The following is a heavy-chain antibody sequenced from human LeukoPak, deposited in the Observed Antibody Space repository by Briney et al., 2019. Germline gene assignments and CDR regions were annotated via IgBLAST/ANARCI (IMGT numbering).Heavy chain of an antibody. CDR3: TRDEDSSGYIDY. Sequence: SETLSLTCTVSGYSIRSDYYWGWIRQSPGKWLEWIGNIYHSGRIFYSPSLKSRPTISVDTSKNQFSLKLTSVTAADTAVYYCTRDEDSSGYIDYWGQGTLVTV. D-gene: IGHD3-22*01. V-gene: IGHV4-38-2*02. CDR1: GYSIRSDYY. J-gene: IGHJ4*02. CDR2: IYHSGRI.